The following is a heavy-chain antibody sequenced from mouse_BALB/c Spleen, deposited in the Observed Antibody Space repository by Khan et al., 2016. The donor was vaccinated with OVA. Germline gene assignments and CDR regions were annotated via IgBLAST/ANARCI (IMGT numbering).Heavy chain of an antibody. J-gene: IGHJ3*01. CDR1: GFSLSASGVG. D-gene: IGHD2-3*01. V-gene: IGHV8-12*01. CDR2: IYWDDDK. Sequence: QVTLKESGPGILQPSQTLSLTCSFSGFSLSASGVGVSWIRQPSGKGLEWLAHIYWDDDKRYNPSLKSRLPISKDASRSKVFLKITSVDTYDTATYYCARRARGVFSDDMFADWGQGTLVTVSA. CDR3: ARRARGVFSDDMFAD.